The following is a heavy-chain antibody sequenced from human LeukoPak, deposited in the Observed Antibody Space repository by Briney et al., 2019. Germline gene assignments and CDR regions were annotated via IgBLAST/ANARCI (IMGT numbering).Heavy chain of an antibody. Sequence: SETLSLTCAVYGESFSGYFWSWLRQPPGKGLEWLGDINHGGTTNHKPSLMSRVSISLDTSTNQFSLKLGSLTAADTAVYYCARGYCRGGSCQVFDYWGQGTLVTVSS. CDR1: GESFSGYF. V-gene: IGHV4-34*01. D-gene: IGHD2-15*01. CDR2: INHGGTT. CDR3: ARGYCRGGSCQVFDY. J-gene: IGHJ4*02.